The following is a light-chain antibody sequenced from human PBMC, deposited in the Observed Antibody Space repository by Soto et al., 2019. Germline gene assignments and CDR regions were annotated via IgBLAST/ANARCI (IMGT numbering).Light chain of an antibody. CDR2: DAS. CDR3: QQRASWPLT. V-gene: IGKV3-11*01. CDR1: QSISGY. J-gene: IGKJ4*01. Sequence: EIVLTQSPATLSLSPGERATLSCRASQSISGYLAWYQHRPGRAPRLLLYDASNRATGIPDRFSGRGSGTDFTLTISSLEPEDFAVYYCQQRASWPLTFGGGTALE.